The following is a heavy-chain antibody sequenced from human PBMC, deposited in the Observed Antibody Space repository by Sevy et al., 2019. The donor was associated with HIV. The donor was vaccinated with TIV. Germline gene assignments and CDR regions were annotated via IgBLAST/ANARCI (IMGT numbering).Heavy chain of an antibody. CDR2: VYYTGGT. CDR3: ARRNDFDI. J-gene: IGHJ3*02. CDR1: GGSINSDH. V-gene: IGHV4-59*08. Sequence: ETLSLTCTVSGGSINSDHWNWIRQPPGKGLEWIGYVYYTGGTNYNPSLKNRVTISVDRTKNQFSLKLTSVTAADTAVYYCARRNDFDIWGQGTMVTISS.